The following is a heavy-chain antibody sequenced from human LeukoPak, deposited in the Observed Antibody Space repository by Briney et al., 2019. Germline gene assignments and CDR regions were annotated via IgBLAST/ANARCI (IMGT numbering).Heavy chain of an antibody. V-gene: IGHV4-34*01. CDR1: GGSFSGYY. Sequence: SETLSLTCAVYGGSFSGYYWSWIRQPPGKGLEWIGEINHSGSTNYNPSLKSRVTISVDTSKNQFSLKLSSVTAADTAVYYCASYGVGSYKSSAMPMYYFDYWGQGTLVTVSS. CDR3: ASYGVGSYKSSAMPMYYFDY. CDR2: INHSGST. J-gene: IGHJ4*02. D-gene: IGHD3-10*01.